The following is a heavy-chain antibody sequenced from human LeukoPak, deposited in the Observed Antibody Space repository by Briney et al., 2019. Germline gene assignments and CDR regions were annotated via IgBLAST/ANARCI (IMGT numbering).Heavy chain of an antibody. CDR2: ISYDGSNK. CDR3: AKGLLPRLRSYTLDY. D-gene: IGHD3-3*01. Sequence: GGSLRLSCAASGFTFSSYGMHWVRQAPGKGLEWVAVISYDGSNKYYADSVKGRFTISRDNSKNTLYLQMNSLRAEDTAVYYCAKGLLPRLRSYTLDYWGQGTLVTVSS. J-gene: IGHJ4*02. CDR1: GFTFSSYG. V-gene: IGHV3-30*18.